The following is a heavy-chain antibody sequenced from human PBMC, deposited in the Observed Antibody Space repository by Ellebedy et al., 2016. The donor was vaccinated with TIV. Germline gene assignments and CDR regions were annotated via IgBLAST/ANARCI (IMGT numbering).Heavy chain of an antibody. J-gene: IGHJ4*02. V-gene: IGHV4-39*07. Sequence: SETLSLXCTVSGASISSSNYYWGWIRQPPGKGLEWIGSFYYGGSSYYNPSLKSRVIMSEDTSKNQFSLTLNSVTAADTAVYYCVVIYNSNSYRDYWGQGTLVTVSS. CDR3: VVIYNSNSYRDY. CDR1: GASISSSNYY. D-gene: IGHD5-24*01. CDR2: FYYGGSS.